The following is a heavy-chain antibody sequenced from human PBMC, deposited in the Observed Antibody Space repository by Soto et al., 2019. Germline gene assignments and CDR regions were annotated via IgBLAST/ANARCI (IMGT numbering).Heavy chain of an antibody. CDR2: IYHSGST. D-gene: IGHD3-3*02. CDR1: GGSISSGGDS. CDR3: ASPKIAFYNWFDP. J-gene: IGHJ5*02. V-gene: IGHV4-30-2*01. Sequence: PSETQSLTCAVSGGSISSGGDSWSWIRQPPGKGLEWIGYIYHSGSTYYNPSLKSRVTISVDTSKNQFSLKLSSVTAADTAVYYCASPKIAFYNWFDPWGQGTLVTVSS.